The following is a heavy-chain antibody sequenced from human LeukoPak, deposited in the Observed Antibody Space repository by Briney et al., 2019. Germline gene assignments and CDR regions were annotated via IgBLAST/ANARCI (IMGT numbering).Heavy chain of an antibody. V-gene: IGHV1-2*06. CDR3: ARPAKRGYCSGGSCWSWFDP. D-gene: IGHD2-15*01. J-gene: IGHJ5*02. CDR1: GYTFTGYY. Sequence: ASVKVSCKASGYTFTGYYMHWVRQAPGQGLEWMGRINPNSGGTNYAQKFQGRVTMTRDTSISTAYVELSRLRSDDTAVYYCARPAKRGYCSGGSCWSWFDPWGQGTLVTVSS. CDR2: INPNSGGT.